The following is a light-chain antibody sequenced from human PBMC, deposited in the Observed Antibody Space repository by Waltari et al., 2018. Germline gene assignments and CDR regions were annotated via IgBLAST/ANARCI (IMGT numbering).Light chain of an antibody. V-gene: IGKV1-5*01. Sequence: DIQMTQSPSTLSASVGDRVTITCRVSQSINSWLAWYQQKPGKAPKLLIYDASSLESGVPSRFSGSGSGSEFTLTISSLQPDDFTTYYCQQYNSYPYTFGQGTKLEIK. CDR1: QSINSW. CDR3: QQYNSYPYT. CDR2: DAS. J-gene: IGKJ2*01.